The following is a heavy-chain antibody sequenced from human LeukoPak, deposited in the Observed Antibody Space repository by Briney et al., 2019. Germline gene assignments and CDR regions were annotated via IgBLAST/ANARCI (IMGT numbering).Heavy chain of an antibody. Sequence: ASVKVSCKASGYTFIDYYMHWVRQAPGRGLEWMGRINPNSGATNYAQRFQGRVTMTRDTSISTVYMELSSLRSDDTAVYYCATDGFAAHKRDYWGQGTLVTVSS. CDR3: ATDGFAAHKRDY. CDR2: INPNSGAT. J-gene: IGHJ4*02. V-gene: IGHV1-2*06. CDR1: GYTFIDYY. D-gene: IGHD6-6*01.